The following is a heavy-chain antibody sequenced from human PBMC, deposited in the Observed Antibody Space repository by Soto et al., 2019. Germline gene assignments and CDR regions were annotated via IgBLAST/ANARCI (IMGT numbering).Heavy chain of an antibody. CDR3: VKADDTRSGLFDH. D-gene: IGHD1-1*01. V-gene: IGHV3-74*01. J-gene: IGHJ4*02. CDR2: MNGDGTTI. CDR1: GFSFTSYW. Sequence: GGSLRLSCAASGFSFTSYWMHWVRQAPGKGLVWVSRMNGDGTTIDYADSVKGRFTTSRDNAKNTLYLQMDSLRVEDTAVYYCVKADDTRSGLFDHWGQGALVTVSS.